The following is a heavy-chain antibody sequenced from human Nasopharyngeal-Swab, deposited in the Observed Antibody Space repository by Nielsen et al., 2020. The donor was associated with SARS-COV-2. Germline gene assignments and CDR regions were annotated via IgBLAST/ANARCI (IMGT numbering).Heavy chain of an antibody. V-gene: IGHV4-59*01. Sequence: SETLSLTCTVSGGSISSYYWSWIRQPPGKGLEWIGYIYYSGSTNYNPSLKSRVPISVDTPKNQFTLKLSSVTAADTAVYYFARDSMVRGLGTNYYYYYGMDVWGQGTTVTVSS. CDR3: ARDSMVRGLGTNYYYYYGMDV. CDR2: IYYSGST. J-gene: IGHJ6*02. D-gene: IGHD3-10*01. CDR1: GGSISSYY.